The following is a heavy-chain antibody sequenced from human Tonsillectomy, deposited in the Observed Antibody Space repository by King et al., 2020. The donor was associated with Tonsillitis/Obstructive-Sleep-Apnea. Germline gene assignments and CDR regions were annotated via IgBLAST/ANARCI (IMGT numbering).Heavy chain of an antibody. CDR2: SKSESHGGTT. D-gene: IGHD1-20*01. V-gene: IGHV3-15*01. J-gene: IGHJ4*02. Sequence: VQLVESGGDLVKPGGSLRLSCAASGFTFSDAWMSWVRLDPGKGLEWVGRSKSESHGGTTEYTVPVKDRFTISRDDSENTVYLRMNSLKTEDTAVYYCTREAMHNWKGDYWGQGTPVTVSS. CDR3: TREAMHNWKGDY. CDR1: GFTFSDAW.